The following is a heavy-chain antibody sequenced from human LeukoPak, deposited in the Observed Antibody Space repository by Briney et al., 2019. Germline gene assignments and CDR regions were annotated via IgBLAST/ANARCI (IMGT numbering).Heavy chain of an antibody. CDR1: GFTFSSFA. D-gene: IGHD3-10*01. Sequence: GGSLILSCAASGFTFSSFAMSWVRQTPGKGLEWVSAISGSGVNTYYAESVKGRFTISRDNSRDTLYLQMNTLRAEDTAVYYCMKEDSDSYGSGSYYNDDHWGQGTLVSVSS. CDR3: MKEDSDSYGSGSYYNDDH. J-gene: IGHJ4*02. CDR2: ISGSGVNT. V-gene: IGHV3-23*01.